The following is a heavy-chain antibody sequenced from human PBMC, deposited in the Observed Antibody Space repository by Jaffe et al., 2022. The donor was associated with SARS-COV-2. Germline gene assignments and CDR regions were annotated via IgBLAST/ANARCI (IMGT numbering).Heavy chain of an antibody. Sequence: QVQLQESGPGLVKPSETLSLTCTVSGGSISSYYWSWIRQPPGKGLEWIGYIYYSGSTNYNPSLKSRVTISVDTSKNQFSLKLSSVTAADTAVYYCARATGGSYDYVWGSYRHEYYFDYWGQGTLVTVSS. CDR3: ARATGGSYDYVWGSYRHEYYFDY. J-gene: IGHJ4*02. V-gene: IGHV4-59*01. D-gene: IGHD3-16*02. CDR2: IYYSGST. CDR1: GGSISSYY.